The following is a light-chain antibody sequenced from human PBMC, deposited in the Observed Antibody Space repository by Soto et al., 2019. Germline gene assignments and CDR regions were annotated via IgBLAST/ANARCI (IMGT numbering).Light chain of an antibody. V-gene: IGLV1-40*01. CDR2: ANN. J-gene: IGLJ2*01. CDR1: ISNIGAGFD. CDR3: QSYDNSLKV. Sequence: QAVVTQPPSVSGAPGQRITISCIGTISNIGAGFDVHWYQQLPGTAPKLLIYANNNRPSGVPDRFSGSKSGTSASLAITGLQAEDEADYYCQSYDNSLKVFGGGTKLTVL.